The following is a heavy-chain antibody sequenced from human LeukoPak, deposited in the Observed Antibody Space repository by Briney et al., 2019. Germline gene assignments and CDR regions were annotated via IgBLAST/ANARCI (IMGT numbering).Heavy chain of an antibody. D-gene: IGHD3-10*01. J-gene: IGHJ5*02. CDR3: ARIRITMVRGVAGFDP. Sequence: GASVKVSCKASGYTFTGYYMHWVRQAPGQGLEWMGWINPNSGGTNYAQNFQGRVTMTRDTSISTAYMELSRLRSDDTAVYYCARIRITMVRGVAGFDPWGQGTLVTVSS. CDR1: GYTFTGYY. V-gene: IGHV1-2*02. CDR2: INPNSGGT.